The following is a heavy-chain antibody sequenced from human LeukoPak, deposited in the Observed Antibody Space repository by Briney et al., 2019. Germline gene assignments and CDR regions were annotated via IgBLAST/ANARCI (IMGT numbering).Heavy chain of an antibody. CDR3: ARDIATVQHQD. J-gene: IGHJ4*02. CDR2: ISGYNGNT. D-gene: IGHD1-1*01. Sequence: DSVKVSSKTSGYIFTSYGISWVRQAPGQGLEWMGWISGYNGNTNYVQKFRGRVAMTADTSTSKVYMDLRRLRSDDTAVYYCARDIATVQHQDWGQGTLVTVSS. V-gene: IGHV1-18*01. CDR1: GYIFTSYG.